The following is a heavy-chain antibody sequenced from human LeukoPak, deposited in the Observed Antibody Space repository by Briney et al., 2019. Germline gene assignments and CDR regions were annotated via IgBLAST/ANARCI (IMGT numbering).Heavy chain of an antibody. V-gene: IGHV3-21*01. CDR1: GFTFSSYS. J-gene: IGHJ4*02. CDR2: ISSSSYI. CDR3: ARESGSYTGYYFDY. Sequence: GGSLRLSCAASGFTFSSYSMNWVRQAPGKGLEWVSSISSSSYIYYADSVKGRFTISRDNAKNSLYLQMNSLRAEDTAVYYCARESGSYTGYYFDYWGQGTLVTVSS. D-gene: IGHD1-26*01.